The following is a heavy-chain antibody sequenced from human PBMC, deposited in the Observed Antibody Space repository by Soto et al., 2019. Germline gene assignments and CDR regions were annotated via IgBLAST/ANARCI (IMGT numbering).Heavy chain of an antibody. Sequence: PSETLSLTCTVSGGSISSYYWSWIRQPPGKGLEWIGYIYYSGSTNYNPSLKSRVTISVDTSKNQFSLKLSSVTAADTAVYYCARSTRWLYFDYWGQAILVTVSA. D-gene: IGHD3-22*01. CDR1: GGSISSYY. CDR3: ARSTRWLYFDY. CDR2: IYYSGST. V-gene: IGHV4-59*01. J-gene: IGHJ4*02.